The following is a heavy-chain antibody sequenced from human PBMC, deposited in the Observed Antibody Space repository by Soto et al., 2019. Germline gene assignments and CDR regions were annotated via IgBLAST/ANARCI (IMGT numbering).Heavy chain of an antibody. CDR1: GFTFSNAL. D-gene: IGHD3-3*01. Sequence: EVQLVESGGGLVKPGGSLRLSCAASGFTFSNALMSWVRQAPGKGLEWVGRIKSKTDGGTTDYAAPVKGRFTISRDDSKITLYLQMNSLKTEDTAVYYCTTGLTIFGVVIDPWGQGTLVTVSS. V-gene: IGHV3-15*01. J-gene: IGHJ5*02. CDR3: TTGLTIFGVVIDP. CDR2: IKSKTDGGTT.